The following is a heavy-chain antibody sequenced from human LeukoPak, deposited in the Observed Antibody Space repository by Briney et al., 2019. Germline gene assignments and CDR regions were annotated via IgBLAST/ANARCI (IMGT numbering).Heavy chain of an antibody. D-gene: IGHD6-19*01. CDR1: GGSISSYY. CDR3: ARGIAVAGPNYYYYYGMDV. Sequence: PSEALSLTCTVSGGSISSYYWSWIRQPPGKGLEWIGYIYYSGSTNYNPSLKSRVTISVDTSKNQFSLKLSPVTAADTAVYYCARGIAVAGPNYYYYYGMDVWGQGTTVTVSS. J-gene: IGHJ6*02. V-gene: IGHV4-59*01. CDR2: IYYSGST.